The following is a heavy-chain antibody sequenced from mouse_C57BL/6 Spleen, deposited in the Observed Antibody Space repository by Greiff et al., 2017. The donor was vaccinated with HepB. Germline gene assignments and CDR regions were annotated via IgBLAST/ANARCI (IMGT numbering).Heavy chain of an antibody. V-gene: IGHV1-74*01. J-gene: IGHJ3*01. CDR2: IHPSDSDT. Sequence: QVQLQQPGAELVKPGASVKVSCKASGYTFTSYWMHWVKQRPGQGLEWIGRIHPSDSDTNYNQKFKGKATLTVDKSSSTAYMQLSSLTSEDSAVYYCAIEGFTTVVATPWFAYWGQGTLVTVSA. D-gene: IGHD1-1*01. CDR1: GYTFTSYW. CDR3: AIEGFTTVVATPWFAY.